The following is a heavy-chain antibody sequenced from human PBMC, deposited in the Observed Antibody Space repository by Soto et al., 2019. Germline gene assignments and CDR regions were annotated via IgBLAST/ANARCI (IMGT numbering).Heavy chain of an antibody. D-gene: IGHD6-19*01. CDR1: GFTFSSYW. V-gene: IGHV3-74*01. J-gene: IGHJ4*02. CDR3: VRGEGGWETY. Sequence: EVQLMESGGGLVQPGGSLRLSCAASGFTFSSYWMHWAGQAPGKGLVWVSRINSDGSSTTYADSVKGRFTISRDNAKNTLYLQMNSLRAEDTAVYYCVRGEGGWETYWGQGTLVTVSS. CDR2: INSDGSST.